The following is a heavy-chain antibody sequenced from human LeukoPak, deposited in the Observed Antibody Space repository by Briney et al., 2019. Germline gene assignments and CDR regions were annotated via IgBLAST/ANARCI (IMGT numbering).Heavy chain of an antibody. V-gene: IGHV3-48*02. CDR1: GFTFSSYS. CDR2: ISSSSSTI. D-gene: IGHD4-17*01. Sequence: GGSLRLSCAASGFTFSSYSMNWVREAPGKGLGWVSCISSSSSTIYYAASVKGRFTISRDNAKNSLYLQMNSLRDEDTAVYYCARITVTTYYFDYWGQGTLVTVSS. J-gene: IGHJ4*02. CDR3: ARITVTTYYFDY.